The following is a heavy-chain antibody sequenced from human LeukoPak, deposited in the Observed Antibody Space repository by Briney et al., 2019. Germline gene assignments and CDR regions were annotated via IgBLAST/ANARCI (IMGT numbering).Heavy chain of an antibody. J-gene: IGHJ4*02. V-gene: IGHV3-9*01. CDR3: AKDMRGYSGYAIDY. CDR2: ISWNSGSI. D-gene: IGHD5-12*01. Sequence: PGGSLRLSCAASGFTFDDYAMHWVRQAPGKGLEWASGISWNSGSIGYADSVKGRFTISRDNAKNSLYLQMNSLRAEDTALYYCAKDMRGYSGYAIDYWGQGTLVTVSS. CDR1: GFTFDDYA.